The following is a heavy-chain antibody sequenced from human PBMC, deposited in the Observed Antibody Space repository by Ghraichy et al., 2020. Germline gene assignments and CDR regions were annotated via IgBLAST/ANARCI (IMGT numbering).Heavy chain of an antibody. D-gene: IGHD4/OR15-4a*01. Sequence: ASVKVSCKASGFSFSRYGFSWVRQAPGQGLEWLGWISAYNGNTQYTQRVQDRVTMTTDTSTSTVYMELSGLTSDDTAIYYCARDGRQTYGDLDYWGRGTLVTGSS. V-gene: IGHV1-18*01. CDR2: ISAYNGNT. CDR3: ARDGRQTYGDLDY. J-gene: IGHJ4*02. CDR1: GFSFSRYG.